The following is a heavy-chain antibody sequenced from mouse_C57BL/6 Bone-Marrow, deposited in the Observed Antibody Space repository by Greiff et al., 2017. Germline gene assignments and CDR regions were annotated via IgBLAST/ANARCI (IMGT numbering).Heavy chain of an antibody. D-gene: IGHD1-1*01. CDR3: ARRITTNDYFDY. J-gene: IGHJ2*01. Sequence: QVQLQQPGAELVRPGSSVKLSCEASGYTFTSYWMDWVKQRPGQGLEWIGNIYPSDSETHYNQKFKDKATLTVDKSSSTAYMQLSSLTSEDSAVYYCARRITTNDYFDYWGQGTTLTVSS. CDR1: GYTFTSYW. V-gene: IGHV1-61*01. CDR2: IYPSDSET.